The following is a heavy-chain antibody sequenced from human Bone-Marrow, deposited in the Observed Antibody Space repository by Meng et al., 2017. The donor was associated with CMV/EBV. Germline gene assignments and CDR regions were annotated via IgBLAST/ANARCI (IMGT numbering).Heavy chain of an antibody. V-gene: IGHV1-2*02. CDR3: ARDGLIWFGELLGTNFDYYYGMDV. Sequence: ASVKVSCKASGGTFSSYAISWVRQAPGQGLEWMGWINPNSGGTNYAQKFQGRVTMTRDTSISTAYMELSRLRSDDTALYYCARDGLIWFGELLGTNFDYYYGMDVWGQGPTVTVSS. CDR1: GGTFSSYA. D-gene: IGHD3-10*01. J-gene: IGHJ6*02. CDR2: INPNSGGT.